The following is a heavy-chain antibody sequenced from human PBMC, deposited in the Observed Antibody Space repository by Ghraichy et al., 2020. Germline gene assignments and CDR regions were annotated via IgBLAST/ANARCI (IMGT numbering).Heavy chain of an antibody. Sequence: GESLNISCAASGFTFSSYGIHWVRQAPVKGLEWVAAISYDGSHKYYADSVKGRFTISRDNSKNTLYLQMDSLRPEDTAVYYCARNLVSGHWYFDLWGRGTLVTVSS. V-gene: IGHV3-30*03. J-gene: IGHJ2*01. D-gene: IGHD2-21*02. CDR2: ISYDGSHK. CDR3: ARNLVSGHWYFDL. CDR1: GFTFSSYG.